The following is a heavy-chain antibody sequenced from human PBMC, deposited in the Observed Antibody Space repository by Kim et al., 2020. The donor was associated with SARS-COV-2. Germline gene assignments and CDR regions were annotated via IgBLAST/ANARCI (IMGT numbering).Heavy chain of an antibody. V-gene: IGHV4-34*01. CDR3: ARGLWRIQIRPYNWFDP. CDR1: GGSFSGYY. D-gene: IGHD5-18*01. J-gene: IGHJ5*02. Sequence: SETLSLTCAVYGGSFSGYYWSWIRQPPGKGLEWIGEINHSGSTNYNPSLKSRVTISVDTSKNQFSLRLSSVTAADTAVYYCARGLWRIQIRPYNWFDPWGQGTLVTVSS. CDR2: INHSGST.